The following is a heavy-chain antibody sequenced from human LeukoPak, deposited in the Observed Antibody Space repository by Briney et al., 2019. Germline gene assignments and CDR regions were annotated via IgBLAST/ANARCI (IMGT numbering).Heavy chain of an antibody. D-gene: IGHD3-22*01. CDR1: GGSISSYY. V-gene: IGHV4-59*01. CDR3: ARVFQDYYDSSGYYGMDV. Sequence: SETLSLTCTVSGGSISSYYWSWIRQPPGKGLEWIGYIYYSGSTNYNPSLKRRVTISVDTSKNQFSLKLSSVTAADTAVYYCARVFQDYYDSSGYYGMDVWGQGTTVTVSS. CDR2: IYYSGST. J-gene: IGHJ6*02.